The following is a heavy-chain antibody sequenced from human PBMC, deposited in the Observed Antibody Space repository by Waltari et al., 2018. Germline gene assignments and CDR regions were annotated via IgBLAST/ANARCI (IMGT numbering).Heavy chain of an antibody. J-gene: IGHJ5*02. D-gene: IGHD5-18*01. CDR3: ARDGYYQPGNHFDP. CDR1: GFTFGTCR. Sequence: EVQLVESGGGLGKPGGSLRRPCAASGFTFGTCRMNSVRQAPGKGLEWVSSISSSSSYIYYAASVKGRFTISRDNAKNSLYLQMNSLRAEDTAVYYCARDGYYQPGNHFDPWGQGTLVTVSS. CDR2: ISSSSSYI. V-gene: IGHV3-21*01.